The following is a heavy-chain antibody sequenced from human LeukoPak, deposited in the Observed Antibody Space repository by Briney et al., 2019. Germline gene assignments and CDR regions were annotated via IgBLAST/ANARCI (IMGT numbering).Heavy chain of an antibody. V-gene: IGHV4-38-2*01. CDR3: ARSGYSYGYYLEYDY. CDR1: GYSISSGYY. D-gene: IGHD5-18*01. Sequence: SETLSLTCAVSGYSISSGYYWGWIRQPPGKGLEWIGAIYRSGNTYYNPSLKSRVTISVDTSKNQFSLKLSSVTAADTAVYYCARSGYSYGYYLEYDYWGQGTLVTVSS. J-gene: IGHJ4*02. CDR2: IYRSGNT.